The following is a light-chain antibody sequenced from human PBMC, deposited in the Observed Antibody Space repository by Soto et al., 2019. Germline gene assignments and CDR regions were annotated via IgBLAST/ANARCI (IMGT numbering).Light chain of an antibody. J-gene: IGLJ3*02. Sequence: QSALTQPASVSGSPGQSITISCTGTSNDIGAFNYVSWYQQHPGKAPKVIIYEVSNRPSGVSHRFSGSKSGNTASLTISGLQAEVEADYYCNAYASTSALLFGGGTKVTVL. CDR3: NAYASTSALL. CDR1: SNDIGAFNY. CDR2: EVS. V-gene: IGLV2-14*01.